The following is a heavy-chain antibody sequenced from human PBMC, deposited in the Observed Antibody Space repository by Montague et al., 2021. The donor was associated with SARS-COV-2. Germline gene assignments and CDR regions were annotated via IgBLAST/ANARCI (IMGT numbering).Heavy chain of an antibody. CDR2: TYYRSKWYS. V-gene: IGHV6-1*01. CDR3: VRYSGWFYFDF. CDR1: GDSVSSNSVA. D-gene: IGHD6-19*01. Sequence: CAISGDSVSSNSVAWGWIRQSPSRGLEWLGRTYYRSKWYSDYAXXVRGRLTVNPDASKNEFSLELNYVTPEDTAVYYCVRYSGWFYFDFWGQGTLVTVSS. J-gene: IGHJ4*02.